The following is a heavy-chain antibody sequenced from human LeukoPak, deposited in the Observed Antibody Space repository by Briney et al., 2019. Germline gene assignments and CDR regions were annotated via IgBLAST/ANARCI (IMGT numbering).Heavy chain of an antibody. Sequence: GGSLRLSCAASGFTFSNFAMHWVRQVPGKGLEWVAVISYDGDNEYYADSMKGQFTISRDNSKDRLYLQMNSLRPEDTAMYYCARVRGGRSWYYYGMDVWGRGTTVTVSS. CDR2: ISYDGDNE. J-gene: IGHJ6*02. V-gene: IGHV3-30-3*01. CDR1: GFTFSNFA. CDR3: ARVRGGRSWYYYGMDV. D-gene: IGHD3-16*01.